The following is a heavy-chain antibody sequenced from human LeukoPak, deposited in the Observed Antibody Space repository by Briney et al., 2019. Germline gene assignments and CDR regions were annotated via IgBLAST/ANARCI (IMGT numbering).Heavy chain of an antibody. V-gene: IGHV3-43*01. CDR1: GFMFDDYT. CDR2: ISWDGATT. D-gene: IGHD5-12*01. J-gene: IGHJ6*02. CDR3: ARDRWYSSDDTSMHFYAMDV. Sequence: GGSLRLACAASGFMFDDYTMHWVRESPGKGLEWVSLISWDGATTYYADSVRGRFTISRDNSKKSLHLEMNSLKSEDTALYYCARDRWYSSDDTSMHFYAMDVWGHGTTVTVSS.